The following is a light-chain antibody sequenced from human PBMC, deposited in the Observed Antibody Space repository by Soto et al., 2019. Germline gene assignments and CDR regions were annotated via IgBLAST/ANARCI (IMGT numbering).Light chain of an antibody. J-gene: IGLJ2*01. CDR1: SSDVGGYNY. CDR2: DVS. V-gene: IGLV2-14*01. CDR3: SSYTSSFKAV. Sequence: QSALTQPASVSGSPGQSITISCTGTSSDVGGYNYVSWYQQHPGKAPKLMIYDVSNRPSGVSNRFSGSKSGNTASLTISGLQAEDEADYYCSSYTSSFKAVFGGGTKLTVL.